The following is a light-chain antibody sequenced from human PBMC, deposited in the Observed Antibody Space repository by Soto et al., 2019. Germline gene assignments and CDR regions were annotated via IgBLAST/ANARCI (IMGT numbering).Light chain of an antibody. CDR1: STNIGSNT. V-gene: IGLV1-44*01. CDR2: GND. Sequence: QSLLTQPPSASGTPGHRVTISCSGGSTNIGSNTVNWYQHLPGAAPKLLIYGNDQRPSGVPDRFSGSKSGTSVFLAISGLQSDDDADYYCTAWDDSRRAVLFGGGTKLTVL. J-gene: IGLJ2*01. CDR3: TAWDDSRRAVL.